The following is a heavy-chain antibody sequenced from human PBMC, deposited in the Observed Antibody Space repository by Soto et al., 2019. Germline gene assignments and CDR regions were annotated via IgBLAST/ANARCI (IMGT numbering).Heavy chain of an antibody. V-gene: IGHV1-8*01. CDR2: MNPNSGNT. D-gene: IGHD3-3*01. J-gene: IGHJ6*02. CDR1: GYTFTSYD. Sequence: QVQLVQSGAEVKKPGASVKVSCKASGYTFTSYDINWVRQATGQGLEWMGWMNPNSGNTGYAQKFQGRVTRSRNTSRSKAYKELSRLRSEETAVYYCARVGAEWLVYYYYGMDVWGQGTTVTVSS. CDR3: ARVGAEWLVYYYYGMDV.